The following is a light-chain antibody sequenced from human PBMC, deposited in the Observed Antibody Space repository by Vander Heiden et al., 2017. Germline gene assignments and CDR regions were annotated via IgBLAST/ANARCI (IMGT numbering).Light chain of an antibody. Sequence: EFVLTPSPAALSLSPGERPTLSCRPSQSVSSYLAWYQQKPGQAPRLLIYDASNRAAGIPARFSGSGSGTDFTLTISSLEPEDFAVYYCQQCRDWPLTFGGGTKVEIK. J-gene: IGKJ4*01. CDR2: DAS. V-gene: IGKV3-11*01. CDR1: QSVSSY. CDR3: QQCRDWPLT.